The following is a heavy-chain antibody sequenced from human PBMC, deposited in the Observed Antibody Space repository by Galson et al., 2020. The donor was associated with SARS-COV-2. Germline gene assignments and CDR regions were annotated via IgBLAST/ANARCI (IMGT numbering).Heavy chain of an antibody. CDR3: AKYMYGDYGSYPDY. J-gene: IGHJ4*02. CDR1: GFTFSSYA. Sequence: GESLKISCAASGFTFSSYAMSWVRQAPGKGLEWVSAISGSGGSTYYADSVKGRFTISRDNSKNTLYLQMNSLRAEDTAVYYCAKYMYGDYGSYPDYWGQGTLVTVSS. D-gene: IGHD4-17*01. CDR2: ISGSGGST. V-gene: IGHV3-23*01.